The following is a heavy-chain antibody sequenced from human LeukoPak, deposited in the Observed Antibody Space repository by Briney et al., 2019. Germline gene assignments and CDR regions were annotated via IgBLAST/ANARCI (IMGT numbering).Heavy chain of an antibody. Sequence: GGSLRLSCAASGFTFSSYSMNWVRQAPGKGLEWVSSISSSSSYIYYADSVKGRFTISRDNAKNSLYLQMNSLRAEDTAVYYCARDSLYYDSSGYYYDDGYWGQGTLVTVSS. CDR1: GFTFSSYS. CDR2: ISSSSSYI. J-gene: IGHJ4*02. V-gene: IGHV3-21*01. CDR3: ARDSLYYDSSGYYYDDGY. D-gene: IGHD3-22*01.